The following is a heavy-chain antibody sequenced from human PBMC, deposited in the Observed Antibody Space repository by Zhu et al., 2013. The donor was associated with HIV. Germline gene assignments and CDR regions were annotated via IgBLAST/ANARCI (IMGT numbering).Heavy chain of an antibody. CDR3: ARVPRRRQLPDY. CDR1: GGSVSSGSYY. V-gene: IGHV4-61*01. CDR2: IYYDGST. D-gene: IGHD1-26*01. J-gene: IGHJ4*02. Sequence: QVQLQESGPGLVKPSETLSLSCTVSGGSVSSGSYYWTWIRQPPGKGPEWIGYIYYDGSTNYDPSLKSRVTISVDTSKNQFSLKLSSVTAADTAVYYCARVPRRRQLPDYWGQGTLVHRLL.